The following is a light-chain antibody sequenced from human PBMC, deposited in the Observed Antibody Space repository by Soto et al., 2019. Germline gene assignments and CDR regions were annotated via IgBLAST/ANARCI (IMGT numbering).Light chain of an antibody. J-gene: IGLJ2*01. CDR1: SSNIGSNT. CDR3: AAWDDSLNGLVV. Sequence: QSALTQPPSASGTPGQRVTISCSGSSSNIGSNTVNWYQQLPGTAPKLLIYSNNHRPSGVPDRFSGSKSGTSASLAISGLQSEDEADDYCAAWDDSLNGLVVFGGGTKLTVL. V-gene: IGLV1-44*01. CDR2: SNN.